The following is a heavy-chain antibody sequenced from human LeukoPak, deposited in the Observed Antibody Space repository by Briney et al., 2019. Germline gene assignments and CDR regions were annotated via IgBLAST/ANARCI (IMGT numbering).Heavy chain of an antibody. CDR3: AKEVTVTSLLFDY. CDR2: VYYSGST. CDR1: GASISSYY. D-gene: IGHD4-11*01. J-gene: IGHJ4*02. Sequence: SETLSLTCTVSGASISSYYWSWIRQPPGKGLEWIGYVYYSGSTNNNPSLKSRVTISVDTSKNQSSLKLNSVTAADTAVYYCAKEVTVTSLLFDYWGQGTLVTVSS. V-gene: IGHV4-59*01.